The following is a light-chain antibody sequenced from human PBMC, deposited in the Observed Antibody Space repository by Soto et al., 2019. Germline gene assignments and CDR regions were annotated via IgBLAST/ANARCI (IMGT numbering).Light chain of an antibody. Sequence: DSVLTQSPGTLSLSPGERATLSCRASQSVSTYFAWFQQKPGQAPRLLIYGSSARATGIPYRFSGSGSGTDFTLTINRLEPADFAVYYCHQYGASPRTFGQGKKLEI. CDR2: GSS. J-gene: IGKJ2*01. V-gene: IGKV3-20*01. CDR3: HQYGASPRT. CDR1: QSVSTY.